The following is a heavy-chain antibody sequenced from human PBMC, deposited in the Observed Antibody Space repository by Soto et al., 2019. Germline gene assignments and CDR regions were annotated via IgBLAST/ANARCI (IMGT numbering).Heavy chain of an antibody. V-gene: IGHV1-69*06. D-gene: IGHD1-26*01. CDR3: ARVVGATGWLDY. Sequence: SVKVSCKASGGTFSSYAISWVRQAPGQGLERMGGIIPIFGTANYAQKFQGRVTITADKSTSTAYMELSSLRSEDTAVYYCARVVGATGWLDYWGQGTLVTVSS. J-gene: IGHJ4*02. CDR1: GGTFSSYA. CDR2: IIPIFGTA.